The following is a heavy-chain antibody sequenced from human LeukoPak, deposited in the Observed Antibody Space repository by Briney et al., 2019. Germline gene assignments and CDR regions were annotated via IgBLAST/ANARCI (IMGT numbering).Heavy chain of an antibody. J-gene: IGHJ6*02. D-gene: IGHD1-26*01. Sequence: GESLKISCKGSGYSFTSYWIGWVRQMPGKGLEWMGIIYPGDSDTRYSPPFQGQVTISADKSISTAYLQWSSLKASDTAMYYCARHNWEADTVLRTNYGMDVWGQGTTVTVSS. CDR2: IYPGDSDT. V-gene: IGHV5-51*01. CDR1: GYSFTSYW. CDR3: ARHNWEADTVLRTNYGMDV.